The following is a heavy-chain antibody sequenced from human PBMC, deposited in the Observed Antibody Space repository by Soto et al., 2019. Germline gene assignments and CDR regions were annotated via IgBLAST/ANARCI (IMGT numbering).Heavy chain of an antibody. D-gene: IGHD5-18*01. Sequence: PSETLSLTCTVSGDSISSNNNYWSRIRQPPGEGLEWIGFISYSGTTSYSPSLKSRVAISLDTSKNQFSLSLSSVTAADTAVYYCARGRGYSYGLDPWGQETLVTVS. CDR1: GDSISSNNNY. V-gene: IGHV4-30-4*01. J-gene: IGHJ5*02. CDR3: ARGRGYSYGLDP. CDR2: ISYSGTT.